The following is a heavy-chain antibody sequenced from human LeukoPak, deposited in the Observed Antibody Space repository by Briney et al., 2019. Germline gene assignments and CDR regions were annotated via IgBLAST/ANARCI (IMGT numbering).Heavy chain of an antibody. D-gene: IGHD3-22*01. J-gene: IGHJ4*02. CDR1: GFTYSSYA. CDR3: AKVAASYYDSSGYYRHFDY. Sequence: GGSLRLXCAASGFTYSSYAMSWVRRAPGKGLESVSAISGSGGSTYYADSVKGRFTISRDNSKNTLYLQMNSLRAEDTAVYYCAKVAASYYDSSGYYRHFDYWGQGTLVTVSS. V-gene: IGHV3-23*01. CDR2: ISGSGGST.